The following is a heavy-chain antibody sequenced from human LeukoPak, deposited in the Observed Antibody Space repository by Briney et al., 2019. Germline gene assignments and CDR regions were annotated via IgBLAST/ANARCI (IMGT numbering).Heavy chain of an antibody. CDR2: ISSSSSTI. D-gene: IGHD4-17*01. CDR1: GFTFSRSG. J-gene: IGHJ3*02. CDR3: ARETTGNAFDI. V-gene: IGHV3-48*04. Sequence: GVCLRLSCAASGFTFSRSGMNWVRQAPGKGLEWIPYISSSSSTIYYTDSVKGRFTISRDNAKNSLYLQMNSLRAEDTAVFYCARETTGNAFDIWGQGTMVTVSS.